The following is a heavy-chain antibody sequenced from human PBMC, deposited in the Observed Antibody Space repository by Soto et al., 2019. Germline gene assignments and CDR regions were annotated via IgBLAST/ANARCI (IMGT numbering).Heavy chain of an antibody. J-gene: IGHJ3*02. CDR2: INPSGGST. Sequence: ASVKVSCKASGYTFTSYYMHWVRQAPGQGLEWMGIINPSGGSTSYAQKFQGGVTMTRDTSTSTVYMELSSLRSEDTAVYYCARDIGTRIYYYDSSGPRDDAFDIWGHGTMVTVS. CDR3: ARDIGTRIYYYDSSGPRDDAFDI. D-gene: IGHD3-22*01. CDR1: GYTFTSYY. V-gene: IGHV1-46*01.